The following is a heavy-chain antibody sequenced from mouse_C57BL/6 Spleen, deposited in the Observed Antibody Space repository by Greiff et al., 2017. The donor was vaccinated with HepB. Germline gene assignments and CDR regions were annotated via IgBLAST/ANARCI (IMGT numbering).Heavy chain of an antibody. CDR3: AMCYYSNFHMDY. J-gene: IGHJ4*01. Sequence: EVQLVESGGGLVKPGGSLKLSCAASGFTFSDYGMHWVRQAPEKGLEWVAYISSGSSTIYYADTVKGRFTISRDNAKNTLFLQMTSLRYEDTAMYYCAMCYYSNFHMDYWGQGTSVTVSS. CDR2: ISSGSSTI. D-gene: IGHD2-5*01. CDR1: GFTFSDYG. V-gene: IGHV5-17*01.